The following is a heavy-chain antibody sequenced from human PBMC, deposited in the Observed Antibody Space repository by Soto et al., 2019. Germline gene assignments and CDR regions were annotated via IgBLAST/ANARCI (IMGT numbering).Heavy chain of an antibody. D-gene: IGHD6-13*01. CDR2: IKSDGSDK. J-gene: IGHJ3*01. CDR1: GFTFSNYW. CDR3: ARDRYSSSLFDF. Sequence: EVQLMESGGGLVQPGGSLTLSCAASGFTFSNYWMSWVRQAPGMGLEWVANIKSDGSDKYYVDSVKGRFTISRDNTKNSLSLHMNSLRAEDTAVYYCARDRYSSSLFDFWGQGTMVTVSS. V-gene: IGHV3-7*03.